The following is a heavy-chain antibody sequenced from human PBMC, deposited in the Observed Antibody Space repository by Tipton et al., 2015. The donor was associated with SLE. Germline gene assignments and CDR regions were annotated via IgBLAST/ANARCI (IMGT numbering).Heavy chain of an antibody. CDR2: ITTDGSGA. V-gene: IGHV3-74*01. CDR1: GFTFSRYW. Sequence: GSLRLSCAASGFTFSRYWMHWVRQTPGKGLVWVSRITTDGSGANYADSVKGRFTISRDNTKNTLYLQMNSLRDEDTAVYYCARNSMVSASDQWGQGTLVTVSS. D-gene: IGHD2-8*01. CDR3: ARNSMVSASDQ. J-gene: IGHJ4*02.